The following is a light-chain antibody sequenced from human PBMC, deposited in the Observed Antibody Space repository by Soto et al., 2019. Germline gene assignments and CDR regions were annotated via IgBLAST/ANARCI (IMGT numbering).Light chain of an antibody. CDR1: STKIGNNY. CDR3: GTWDNSLSLPYV. J-gene: IGLJ1*01. Sequence: QSVLTQPPSVSAAPGQKVTISCSGNSTKIGNNYVSWYQQLPGTAPKLLIFENNKRPSGIPDRFSASKSGTSATLAITGLRTGDAADYYCGTWDNSLSLPYVFGTGTKVTVL. V-gene: IGLV1-51*02. CDR2: ENN.